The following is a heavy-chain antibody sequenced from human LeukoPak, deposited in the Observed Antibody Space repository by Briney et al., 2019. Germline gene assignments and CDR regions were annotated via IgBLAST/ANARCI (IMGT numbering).Heavy chain of an antibody. CDR1: GGSISSGGYY. CDR2: IYHSGST. V-gene: IGHV4-30-2*01. J-gene: IGHJ2*01. CDR3: ARAPELGYCRGGSCPETSYWYFDL. Sequence: PSETLSLTCTVSGGSISSGGYYWSWIRQPPGKGLEWIGYIYHSGSTYYNPSLKSRVTISVDRSKNQFSLKLSSVTAADTAVYYCARAPELGYCRGGSCPETSYWYFDLWGRGTLVTVSS. D-gene: IGHD2-15*01.